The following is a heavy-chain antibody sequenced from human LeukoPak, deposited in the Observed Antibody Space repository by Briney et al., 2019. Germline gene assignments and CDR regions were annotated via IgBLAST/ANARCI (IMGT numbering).Heavy chain of an antibody. CDR1: GFTFSSYS. J-gene: IGHJ6*02. D-gene: IGHD3-3*01. V-gene: IGHV3-21*01. Sequence: GGSLRLSCAASGFTFSSYSMNWVRQAPGKGLEWVSSISSSSSYIYYADSVKGRFTISRDNAKNSLYLQMNSLRAEDTAVYYCAGMADSDFWSGYYYYYYGMDVWGQGTTVAVSS. CDR3: AGMADSDFWSGYYYYYYGMDV. CDR2: ISSSSSYI.